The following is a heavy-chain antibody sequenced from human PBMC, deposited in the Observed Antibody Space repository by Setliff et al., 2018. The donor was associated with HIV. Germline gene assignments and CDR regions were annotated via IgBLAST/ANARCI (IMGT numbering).Heavy chain of an antibody. CDR2: IWYDGSNK. J-gene: IGHJ4*02. CDR3: ARDQDWAFDY. V-gene: IGHV3-33*01. D-gene: IGHD3-9*01. Sequence: GGSLRLSCAASGFTFTTYGMHWVRQAPGKGLEWVAIIWYDGSNKHYADSVKGRFTISRDNAKNSVYLQVNSLRVEDTAMYYCARDQDWAFDYWGQGTLVTVS. CDR1: GFTFTTYG.